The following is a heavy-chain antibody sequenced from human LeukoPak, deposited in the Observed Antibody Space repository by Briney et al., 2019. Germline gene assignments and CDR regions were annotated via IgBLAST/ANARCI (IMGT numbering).Heavy chain of an antibody. Sequence: ASVKVSCKASGYTFTSYYIHWVRQAPGQGLEWMGIINPSGFSTNYAQKFQGRVTMTRDTSTSTVYMELSSLRSEDTAVYYCARSSPRVGYYDSSVYFDYWGQGTLVTVSS. CDR2: INPSGFST. J-gene: IGHJ4*02. D-gene: IGHD3-22*01. CDR1: GYTFTSYY. V-gene: IGHV1-46*01. CDR3: ARSSPRVGYYDSSVYFDY.